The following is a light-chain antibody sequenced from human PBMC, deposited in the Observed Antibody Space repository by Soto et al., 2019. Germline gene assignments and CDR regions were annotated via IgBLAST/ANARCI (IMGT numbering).Light chain of an antibody. CDR1: QSINSE. CDR3: QQGHNWPLT. Sequence: EIVMTQSPATLSLSPGERAALSCRASQSINSELAWYQQKPAQPPRLLIYGASTRATGVPARFTGSESGSEFPLTISGLQSEDFAVYYCQQGHNWPLTFGQGTRLEI. CDR2: GAS. J-gene: IGKJ2*01. V-gene: IGKV3-15*01.